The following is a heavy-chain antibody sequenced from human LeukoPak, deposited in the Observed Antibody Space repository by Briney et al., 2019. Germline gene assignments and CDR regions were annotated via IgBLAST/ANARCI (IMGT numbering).Heavy chain of an antibody. CDR1: GFTFSSYG. D-gene: IGHD6-19*01. CDR2: IRYDGSNK. CDR3: AKDSYSSGWSYYYGMDV. V-gene: IGHV3-30*02. J-gene: IGHJ6*02. Sequence: GGSLRLSCAASGFTFSSYGMHWVRQAPGKGLEWVAFIRYDGSNKYYADSVKGRFTISRDNSKNTLYLQMNSLRAEDTAVYYCAKDSYSSGWSYYYGMDVWGQGTTVTVSS.